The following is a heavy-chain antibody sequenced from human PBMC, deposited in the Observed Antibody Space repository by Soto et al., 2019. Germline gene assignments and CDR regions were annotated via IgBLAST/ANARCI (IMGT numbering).Heavy chain of an antibody. CDR2: ISSSSSYI. CDR3: ASEYSSSWYGGYYYGMDV. D-gene: IGHD6-13*01. Sequence: GGSLRLSCAASEFTFSSYSMNWVRQAPGKGLEWVSSISSSSSYIYYADSVKGRFTISRDNAKNSLYLQMNSLRAEDTAVYYCASEYSSSWYGGYYYGMDVWGQGTTVTVSS. V-gene: IGHV3-21*01. CDR1: EFTFSSYS. J-gene: IGHJ6*02.